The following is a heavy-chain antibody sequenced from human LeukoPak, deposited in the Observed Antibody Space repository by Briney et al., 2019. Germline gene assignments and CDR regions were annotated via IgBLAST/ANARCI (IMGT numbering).Heavy chain of an antibody. D-gene: IGHD4-17*01. Sequence: ASVTVSFKASGYTFTCYYMHWVRHAPGQGLERMGWINPNSGGTNYAQKFQGRVTMTRDTSISTAYMELSRLRSDDTAVYYCGREFYGDYVFDYWGQGTLVTVSS. J-gene: IGHJ4*02. CDR2: INPNSGGT. CDR3: GREFYGDYVFDY. CDR1: GYTFTCYY. V-gene: IGHV1-2*02.